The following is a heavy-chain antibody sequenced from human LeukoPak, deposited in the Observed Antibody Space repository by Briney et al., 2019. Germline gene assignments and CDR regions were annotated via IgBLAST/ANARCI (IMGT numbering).Heavy chain of an antibody. CDR3: AREVIRQLVPYYYYYYMDV. Sequence: PSETLSLTCTVSGYSISSGYYWGWIRQPPGKGLEWIGRIYTRGRTNYNPSLKSRVTISVDTSKNQFSLELSSVTAADTAVYYCAREVIRQLVPYYYYYYMDVWGKGTTVTVSS. D-gene: IGHD6-6*01. CDR2: IYTRGRT. CDR1: GYSISSGYY. J-gene: IGHJ6*03. V-gene: IGHV4-38-2*02.